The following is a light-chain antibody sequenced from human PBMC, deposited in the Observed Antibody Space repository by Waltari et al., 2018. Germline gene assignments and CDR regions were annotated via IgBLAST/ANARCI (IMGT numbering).Light chain of an antibody. V-gene: IGLV3-19*01. CDR3: NCRDSSGDLHWV. J-gene: IGLJ3*02. CDR2: GRN. Sequence: SSELTQDPAVSVALGQTVRITCQGDRLRTYYATWYQQKPGQAPTVVMYGRNKRPSGIPDRFSGSSAGNMDSLTITGDQAEDEADYYCNCRDSSGDLHWVFGGGTKVTVL. CDR1: RLRTYY.